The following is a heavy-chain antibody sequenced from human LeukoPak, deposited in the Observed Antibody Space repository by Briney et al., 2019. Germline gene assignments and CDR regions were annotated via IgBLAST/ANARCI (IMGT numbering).Heavy chain of an antibody. V-gene: IGHV3-23*01. CDR3: AREHTTVTSLLDY. CDR1: GFTFTNYA. J-gene: IGHJ4*02. Sequence: PGGSLRLSCAASGFTFTNYAMSWVRQAPGKGLEWVSSISGSGGNTFYADSVKGRFTISRDSSKNTMYLQMNSLRAEDTAVYYCAREHTTVTSLLDYWGQGTLVTVSS. CDR2: ISGSGGNT. D-gene: IGHD4-17*01.